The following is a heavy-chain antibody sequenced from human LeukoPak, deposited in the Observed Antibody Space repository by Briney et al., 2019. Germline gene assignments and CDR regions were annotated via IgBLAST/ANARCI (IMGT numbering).Heavy chain of an antibody. J-gene: IGHJ4*02. V-gene: IGHV3-30*04. CDR3: ARRNRYDSKEIDY. Sequence: PGRSLRLSCAASGFTFSSYAMHWVRQAPGKGLEWVAVISYDGSNKYYADSVKGRFTISRDNSKNTLYLQMNSLRAEDTAMYYCARRNRYDSKEIDYWGQGTLVTVSS. CDR1: GFTFSSYA. D-gene: IGHD3-22*01. CDR2: ISYDGSNK.